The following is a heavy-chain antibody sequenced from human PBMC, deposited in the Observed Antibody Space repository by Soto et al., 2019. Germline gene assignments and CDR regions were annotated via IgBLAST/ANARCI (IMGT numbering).Heavy chain of an antibody. J-gene: IGHJ3*01. CDR3: ARDTGGDHDAFEF. Sequence: SSVKLSCKACGYTFTSSDVYWVRQATGQGLELMGWMNPNTGNTGYAQKFQGRVTMTRNTSISTAYMELSSLRSEDTAVYYCARDTGGDHDAFEFWGQGTMVNVPS. CDR1: GYTFTSSD. D-gene: IGHD2-8*02. CDR2: MNPNTGNT. V-gene: IGHV1-8*01.